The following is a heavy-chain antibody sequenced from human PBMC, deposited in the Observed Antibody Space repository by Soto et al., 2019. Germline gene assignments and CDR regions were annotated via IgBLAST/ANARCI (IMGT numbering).Heavy chain of an antibody. Sequence: GESLKISCKGSGYSFTSYWISWVRQMPGKGPEWMGRIDPSDSYTNYSPSFQGHVTISADKSISTAYLQWSSLKASDTAMYYCASLDIVVVPAAKANQPRYNYYYYGMDVWGQGTTVTVSS. J-gene: IGHJ6*02. CDR2: IDPSDSYT. CDR1: GYSFTSYW. D-gene: IGHD2-2*01. V-gene: IGHV5-10-1*01. CDR3: ASLDIVVVPAAKANQPRYNYYYYGMDV.